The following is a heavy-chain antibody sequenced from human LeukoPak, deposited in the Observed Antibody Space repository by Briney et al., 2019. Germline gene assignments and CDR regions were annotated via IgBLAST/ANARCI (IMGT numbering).Heavy chain of an antibody. CDR2: ISAYNGNT. J-gene: IGHJ4*02. Sequence: ASVKVSCKASGYTFTSYGISWVRQAPGQGLEWMGWISAYNGNTNYAQKLQGRVTMTTDTSTSTAYMELRSLRSDDTAVYYCARDREQLVRADPFDYWGQGTLVTVSS. V-gene: IGHV1-18*01. CDR3: ARDREQLVRADPFDY. D-gene: IGHD6-6*01. CDR1: GYTFTSYG.